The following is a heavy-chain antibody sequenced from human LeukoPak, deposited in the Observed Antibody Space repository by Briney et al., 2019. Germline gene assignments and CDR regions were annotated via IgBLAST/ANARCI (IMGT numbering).Heavy chain of an antibody. V-gene: IGHV1-3*01. CDR3: ATSRDLSWYWYYFDY. CDR2: IDAGNGRT. Sequence: ASVKVSCKASQYSFIDYAIHWVRQAPGQRLEWMGWIDAGNGRTKYSQSFQGRVTMTEDTSTDTAYMELSSLRSEDTAVYYCATSRDLSWYWYYFDYWGQGTLVTVSS. J-gene: IGHJ4*02. CDR1: QYSFIDYA. D-gene: IGHD6-13*01.